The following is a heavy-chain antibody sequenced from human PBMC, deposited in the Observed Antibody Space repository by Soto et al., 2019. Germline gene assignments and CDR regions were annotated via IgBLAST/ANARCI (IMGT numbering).Heavy chain of an antibody. CDR2: IKTDGSEK. D-gene: IGHD3-10*01. CDR1: GFTFSDDW. J-gene: IGHJ4*02. V-gene: IGHV3-7*05. CDR3: ATSMGRGGNDY. Sequence: EVQLVESGGCLVQPGGSLRLSCAASGFTFSDDWMSWVRQAPGKGLECVANIKTDGSEKYYVDPVKGRFTISRDNAKNSLYLQINSLRAEDTAVYYCATSMGRGGNDYWGQGTLVAVSS.